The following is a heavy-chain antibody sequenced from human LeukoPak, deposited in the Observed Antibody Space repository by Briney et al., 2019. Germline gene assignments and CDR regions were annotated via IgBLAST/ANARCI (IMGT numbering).Heavy chain of an antibody. Sequence: ASVKVSCKASGYTFTGYYMHWVRQAPGQGLEWMGWINPKNGGANYAPSFQGRVTMTRDRSISTVYMELTRLTSDDTAVYYCARASFWESPINWFDPWGQGTLVTVSS. CDR3: ARASFWESPINWFDP. CDR2: INPKNGGA. J-gene: IGHJ5*02. V-gene: IGHV1-2*07. D-gene: IGHD3-16*01. CDR1: GYTFTGYY.